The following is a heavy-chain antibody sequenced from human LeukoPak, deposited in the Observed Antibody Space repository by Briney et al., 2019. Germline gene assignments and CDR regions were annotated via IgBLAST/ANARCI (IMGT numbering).Heavy chain of an antibody. D-gene: IGHD6-13*01. CDR2: IYYSGST. CDR3: ARDRSSSSWYFDY. CDR1: GGSISSYY. J-gene: IGHJ4*02. V-gene: IGHV4-59*01. Sequence: PSETLSLTCTVSGGSISSYYWSWIRQPPGKGLEWIGYIYYSGSTNYNPSLKSRVTISVDTSKNQFSLKLSSVAAADTAVYYCARDRSSSSWYFDYWGQGTLVTVSS.